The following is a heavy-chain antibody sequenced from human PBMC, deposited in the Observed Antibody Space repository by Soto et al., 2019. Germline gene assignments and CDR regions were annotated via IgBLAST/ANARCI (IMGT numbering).Heavy chain of an antibody. V-gene: IGHV3-49*04. D-gene: IGHD3-16*01. CDR2: IRRNAYGGTT. Sequence: GGSLRLSCTTSGFTFGDYALSWVRQAPGKWLEWVGFIRRNAYGGTTDYAASVKGRFTISRDDSKSIAYLQMNSLRTEDTALYYCTRASSLDFDFWGXGTLVTVSS. CDR1: GFTFGDYA. J-gene: IGHJ4*02. CDR3: TRASSLDFDF.